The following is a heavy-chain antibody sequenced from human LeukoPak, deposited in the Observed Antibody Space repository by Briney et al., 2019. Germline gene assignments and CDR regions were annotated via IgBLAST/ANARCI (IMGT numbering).Heavy chain of an antibody. CDR2: IYYSGST. CDR1: GGSFSSYY. V-gene: IGHV4-59*10. Sequence: PSETLSLTCAVYGGSFSSYYWSWIRQPAGKGLEWIGSIYYSGSTYYNPSLKSRVTISVDTSKNQFSLKLSSVTAADTAVYYCARDHSFGVVFPFDPWGQGTLVTVSS. J-gene: IGHJ5*02. D-gene: IGHD3-3*01. CDR3: ARDHSFGVVFPFDP.